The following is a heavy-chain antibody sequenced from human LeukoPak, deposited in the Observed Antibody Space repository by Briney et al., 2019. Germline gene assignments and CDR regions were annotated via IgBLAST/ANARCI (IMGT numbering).Heavy chain of an antibody. CDR3: ARDRRHLRGYFDL. J-gene: IGHJ2*01. Sequence: GGSLRLSCAASGFTFSDYYMSWTRQAPGKGLEWVSYISSSGSTIYYADSVKGRFTISRDNAKNSLYLQMNSLRAEDTAVYYCARDRRHLRGYFDLWGRGTLVTVSS. CDR1: GFTFSDYY. CDR2: ISSSGSTI. V-gene: IGHV3-11*01.